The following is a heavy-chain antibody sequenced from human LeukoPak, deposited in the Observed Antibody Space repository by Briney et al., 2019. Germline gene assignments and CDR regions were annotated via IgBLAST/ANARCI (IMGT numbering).Heavy chain of an antibody. J-gene: IGHJ3*02. D-gene: IGHD1-1*01. V-gene: IGHV3-7*03. Sequence: GGSLRLSCAASGFTFSSYWMSWVRQAPGKGLEWVANIKQDGSEKYYVDSVKGRFTISRDNAKNSLYLQMNSLRAEDTALYYCAKDIAPNWNDADAFDIWGQGTMVTVSS. CDR1: GFTFSSYW. CDR2: IKQDGSEK. CDR3: AKDIAPNWNDADAFDI.